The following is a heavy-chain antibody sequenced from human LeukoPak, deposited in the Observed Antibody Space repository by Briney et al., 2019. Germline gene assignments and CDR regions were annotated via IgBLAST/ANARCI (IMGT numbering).Heavy chain of an antibody. CDR2: INPNSGGT. CDR3: ARTRQTTEYSSSFSGPPYYYFDY. D-gene: IGHD6-6*01. J-gene: IGHJ4*02. V-gene: IGHV1-2*06. CDR1: GYTFTGYY. Sequence: GASVKVSRKASGYTFTGYYMHWVRQAPGQGLEWMGRINPNSGGTNYAQKFQGRVTMTRDTSISTAYMELSRLRSDDTAVYYCARTRQTTEYSSSFSGPPYYYFDYWGQGTLVTVSS.